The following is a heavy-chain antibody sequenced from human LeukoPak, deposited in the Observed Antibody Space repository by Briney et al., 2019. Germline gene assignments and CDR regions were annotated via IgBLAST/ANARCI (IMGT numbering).Heavy chain of an antibody. V-gene: IGHV4-39*02. J-gene: IGHJ4*02. CDR3: AREGSITMIVDGGFDY. D-gene: IGHD3-22*01. Sequence: TSETLSLTCTVSGGSISSSAYHWGWIRQPPGKGLEWIGSIHIGGSTYYNPSLKSRVTISVDTSKNQFSLNLRSVTAADTAVYYCAREGSITMIVDGGFDYWGQGTLVTVSS. CDR2: IHIGGST. CDR1: GGSISSSAYH.